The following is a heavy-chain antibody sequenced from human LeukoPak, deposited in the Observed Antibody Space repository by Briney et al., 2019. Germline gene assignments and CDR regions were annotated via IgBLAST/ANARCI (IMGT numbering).Heavy chain of an antibody. CDR2: ISGSGGST. V-gene: IGHV3-23*01. D-gene: IGHD4-17*01. CDR1: GFTFSSYA. J-gene: IGHJ4*02. CDR3: ARDRSTVTTWIDY. Sequence: GGSLRLSCAASGFTFSSYAMSWVRQAPGKGLEWVSAISGSGGSTYYADSVKGRFTISRDNAKNSLFLQMNSLRAEDTAVYYCARDRSTVTTWIDYWGQGTLVTVSS.